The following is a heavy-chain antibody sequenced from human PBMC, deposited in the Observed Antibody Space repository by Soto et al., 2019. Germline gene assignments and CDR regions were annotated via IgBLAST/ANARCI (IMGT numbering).Heavy chain of an antibody. CDR2: INHSGST. Sequence: SETLSLTCAVYGGSFSGYYWSWIRQPPGKGLEWIGEINHSGSTNYNPSLKSRVTISVDTSKNQFSLKLSSVTAADTAVYYCARSWREEQLVVGGWFDPWGQGTLVTVSS. J-gene: IGHJ5*02. D-gene: IGHD6-6*01. CDR1: GGSFSGYY. CDR3: ARSWREEQLVVGGWFDP. V-gene: IGHV4-34*01.